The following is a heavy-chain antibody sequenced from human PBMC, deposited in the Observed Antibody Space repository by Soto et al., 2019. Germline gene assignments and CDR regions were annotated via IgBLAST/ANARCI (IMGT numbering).Heavy chain of an antibody. CDR2: ISSSSSYI. CDR1: GFTFSSYS. V-gene: IGHV3-21*01. J-gene: IGHJ4*02. Sequence: EVQLVESGGGLVKPGGSLRLSCAASGFTFSSYSMNWVRQAPGKGLEWVSSISSSSSYIYYADSVKGRFTISRDNAKNSLYLQMNSPRAEDTAVDYCARDMEFMITFGGVIDPSFDYWGQGTLVTVSS. D-gene: IGHD3-16*02. CDR3: ARDMEFMITFGGVIDPSFDY.